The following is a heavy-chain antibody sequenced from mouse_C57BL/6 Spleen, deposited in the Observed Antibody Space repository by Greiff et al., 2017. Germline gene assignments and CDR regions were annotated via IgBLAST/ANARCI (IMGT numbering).Heavy chain of an antibody. V-gene: IGHV1-4*01. CDR2: INPSSGYT. CDR3: ARHGAYYYGSSPSMDY. J-gene: IGHJ4*01. Sequence: QVQLQQSGAELARPGASVKMSCKASGYTFTSYTMHWVKQRPGQGLEWIGYINPSSGYTKYNQKFKDKATLTADKSSSTAYMQLSSLTSEDSAVYYCARHGAYYYGSSPSMDYWGQGTSVTVSS. D-gene: IGHD1-1*01. CDR1: GYTFTSYT.